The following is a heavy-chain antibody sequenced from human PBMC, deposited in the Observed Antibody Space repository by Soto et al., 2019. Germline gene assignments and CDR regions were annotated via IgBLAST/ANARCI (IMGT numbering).Heavy chain of an antibody. CDR2: IFYTGRT. J-gene: IGHJ5*02. CDR3: STRGPHWPNWFDP. V-gene: IGHV4-39*01. CDR1: GGSISSSNYY. Sequence: QLQLQESGPGLVKPSETLSLTCTVSGGSISSSNYYWAWIRQSPEKGLEWIGHIFYTGRTFYNPSLSSRVTIFLATSKNQFSLNLTSVTAADTAIYYCSTRGPHWPNWFDPWGQGTLVAVSS. D-gene: IGHD3-10*01.